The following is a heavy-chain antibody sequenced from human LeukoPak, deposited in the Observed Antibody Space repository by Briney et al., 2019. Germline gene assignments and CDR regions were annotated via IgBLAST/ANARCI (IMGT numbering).Heavy chain of an antibody. CDR2: IIPILGIA. Sequence: SVKVSCKASGYTFTGYYMHWVRQAPGQGLEWMGRIIPILGIANYAQKFQGGVTITADKSTSTAYMELSSLRSEDTAVYYCARDPSYCSGGSCYSDYWGQGTLVTVSS. CDR3: ARDPSYCSGGSCYSDY. CDR1: GYTFTGYY. V-gene: IGHV1-69*04. J-gene: IGHJ4*02. D-gene: IGHD2-15*01.